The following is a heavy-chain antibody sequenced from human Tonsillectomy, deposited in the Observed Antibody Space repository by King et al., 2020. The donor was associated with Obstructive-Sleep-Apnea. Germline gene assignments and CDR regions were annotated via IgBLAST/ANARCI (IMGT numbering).Heavy chain of an antibody. V-gene: IGHV4-34*01. CDR1: GGSFSGYY. J-gene: IGHJ4*02. CDR3: ARGLIRIAARPPFDY. Sequence: VQLQQWGAGLLKPSETLSLPCAVYGGSFSGYYWSWIRQPPGKGLEWIGEINHSGSTNYNPSLKSRVTISVDTSKNQFSLKLSSVTAADTAVYYCARGLIRIAARPPFDYWGQGTLVTVSS. D-gene: IGHD6-6*01. CDR2: INHSGST.